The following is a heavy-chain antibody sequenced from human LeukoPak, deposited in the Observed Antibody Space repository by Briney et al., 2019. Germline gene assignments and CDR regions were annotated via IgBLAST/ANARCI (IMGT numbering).Heavy chain of an antibody. CDR3: AKDRGYVSASSGFDY. CDR2: ISWNSGSI. D-gene: IGHD6-19*01. Sequence: GGSLRLSCAASGFTFDDYATHWVRQAPGKGLEWVSGISWNSGSIGYADSVKGRFTISRDNAKNSLYLQMNSLRAEDMALYYCAKDRGYVSASSGFDYWGQGTLVTVSS. CDR1: GFTFDDYA. J-gene: IGHJ4*02. V-gene: IGHV3-9*03.